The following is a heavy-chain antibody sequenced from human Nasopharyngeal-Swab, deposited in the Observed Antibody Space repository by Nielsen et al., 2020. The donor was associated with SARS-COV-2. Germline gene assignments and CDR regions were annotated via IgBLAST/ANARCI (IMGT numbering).Heavy chain of an antibody. CDR3: ARDMGESSGWPDPFDY. D-gene: IGHD6-19*01. Sequence: WIRQPPGKGLEWIGYIYYSGSTNYNPSLRSRVTISVDTSKNQFSLKLSSVTAADTAVYYCARDMGESSGWPDPFDYWGQGTRVTVSS. CDR2: IYYSGST. V-gene: IGHV4-59*01. J-gene: IGHJ4*02.